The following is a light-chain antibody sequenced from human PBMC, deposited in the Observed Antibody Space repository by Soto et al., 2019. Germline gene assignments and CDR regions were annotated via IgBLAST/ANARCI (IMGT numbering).Light chain of an antibody. Sequence: EVVMTQSPATLSVSPGDRATLSCRATQSVAYNVDWYQQKPGQSPRLLIYSSSTRATGIPTRFSGSGSGTDFTLTISSLEPQDFAVYYCQQRNSWPPTFTFGQGTRLEIK. J-gene: IGKJ5*01. CDR1: QSVAYN. CDR2: SSS. V-gene: IGKV3D-15*01. CDR3: QQRNSWPPTFT.